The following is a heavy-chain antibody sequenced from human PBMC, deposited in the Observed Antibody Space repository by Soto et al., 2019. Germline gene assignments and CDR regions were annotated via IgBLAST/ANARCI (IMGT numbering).Heavy chain of an antibody. D-gene: IGHD1-26*01. CDR2: IYTSGST. CDR3: GIGGGYSQQQG. CDR1: GGSISSYY. J-gene: IGHJ4*02. V-gene: IGHV4-4*07. Sequence: PSETLSLTCTVSGGSISSYYWSWVRQPAGKGLEWIGRIYTSGSTNYNPSLKSRVTMSVDTSKNQFSLKLTSLTAADTAVYYCGIGGGYSQQQGRGRGTLGTVSS.